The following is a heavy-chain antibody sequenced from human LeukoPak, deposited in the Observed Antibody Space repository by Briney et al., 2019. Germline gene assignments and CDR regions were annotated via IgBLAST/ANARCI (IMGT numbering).Heavy chain of an antibody. Sequence: KPSETLSLTCTVSGGSISSYHWSWIRQPAGKGLEWIGRMQTSGRIDYNLSLKSRPTMSVDRSKNQLSLKLSSVIAADTAVYYCARGHSDSWSVFDYWGQGTLVTISS. J-gene: IGHJ4*02. CDR1: GGSISSYH. CDR3: ARGHSDSWSVFDY. CDR2: MQTSGRI. V-gene: IGHV4-4*07. D-gene: IGHD6-13*01.